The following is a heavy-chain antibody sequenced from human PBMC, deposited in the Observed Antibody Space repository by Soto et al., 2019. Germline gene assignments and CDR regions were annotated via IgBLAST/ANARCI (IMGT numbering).Heavy chain of an antibody. CDR2: INPKSGGT. J-gene: IGHJ4*02. CDR1: GYSFTDYH. V-gene: IGHV1-2*04. D-gene: IGHD4-4*01. CDR3: ALIEMTTIA. Sequence: VKVSCKASGYSFTDYHIHWVRQAPGQGLEWLGRINPKSGGTSTAQKFQGWVTMTTDTSISTASMELTRLTSDDTAIYYCALIEMTTIAWGQGTLVTVSS.